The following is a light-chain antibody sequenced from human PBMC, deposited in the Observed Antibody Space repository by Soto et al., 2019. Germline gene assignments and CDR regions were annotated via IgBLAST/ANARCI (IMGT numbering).Light chain of an antibody. V-gene: IGKV3-11*01. CDR3: QQRSNWPPAT. Sequence: IVLMQSPGTLSLSPGERATLSCRASQSVSSYLAWYQQKPGQAPRLLIYDASNRATGIPARFSGSGSGTDFTLTISSLEPEDFAVYYCQQRSNWPPATFGQGTRLEIK. J-gene: IGKJ5*01. CDR2: DAS. CDR1: QSVSSY.